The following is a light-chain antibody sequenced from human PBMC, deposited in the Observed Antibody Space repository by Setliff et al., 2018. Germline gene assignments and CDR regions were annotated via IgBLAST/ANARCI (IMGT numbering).Light chain of an antibody. Sequence: QSVLTQPASVSGSPGQSITISCTGTSSDVGGYNSVSXXXXHPGXAPKLMIYDVSNRPSGVSNRFSGSKSGNTASLTISGLQAEDEADYYCSSYTSSSIFYVFGTGTKVTVL. V-gene: IGLV2-14*03. CDR3: SSYTSSSIFYV. CDR2: DVS. J-gene: IGLJ1*01. CDR1: SSDVGGYNS.